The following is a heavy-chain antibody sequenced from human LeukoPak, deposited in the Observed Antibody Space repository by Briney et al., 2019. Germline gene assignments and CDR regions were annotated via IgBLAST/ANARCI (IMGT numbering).Heavy chain of an antibody. CDR2: ISYDGSNK. J-gene: IGHJ4*02. CDR3: ATLITMVRGVTFDY. D-gene: IGHD3-10*01. V-gene: IGHV3-30*03. CDR1: ALAFSDHG. Sequence: GGSLRLSCAASALAFSDHGMHWVRQAPGKGLEWVAVISYDGSNKYYADSVKGRFTISRDNSKNTLYLQMNSLRAEDTAVYYCATLITMVRGVTFDYWGQGTLVTVSS.